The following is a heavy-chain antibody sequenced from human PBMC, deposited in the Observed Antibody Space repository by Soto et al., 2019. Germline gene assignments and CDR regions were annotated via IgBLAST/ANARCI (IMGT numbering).Heavy chain of an antibody. Sequence: QGQLVQSGPEVKKPGASMKVSCKASGYTFSRYGIIWVRQAPGQGLEWMGWISGYNGDTKYAQKVQGRVTMTIDTSTYTAYMELRSLTSDDTAIYYCAKNGQPPYYYYGMDVWGQGTTVTVSS. V-gene: IGHV1-18*01. CDR2: ISGYNGDT. CDR1: GYTFSRYG. J-gene: IGHJ6*02. D-gene: IGHD2-8*01. CDR3: AKNGQPPYYYYGMDV.